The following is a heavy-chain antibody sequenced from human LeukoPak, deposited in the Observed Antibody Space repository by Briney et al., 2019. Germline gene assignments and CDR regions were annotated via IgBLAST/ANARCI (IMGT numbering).Heavy chain of an antibody. CDR1: GFPFSSYG. V-gene: IGHV3-30*02. D-gene: IGHD6-19*01. CDR3: QGLVVGAFDI. CDR2: IRYDGSNK. Sequence: GGSLRLSCAASGFPFSSYGMHWVRQAPGKGLEWVAFIRYDGSNKYYADSVKGRFTISRDNSKNTLYLQMNSLRAEDTAVYYCQGLVVGAFDIWGQGTMVTVSS. J-gene: IGHJ3*02.